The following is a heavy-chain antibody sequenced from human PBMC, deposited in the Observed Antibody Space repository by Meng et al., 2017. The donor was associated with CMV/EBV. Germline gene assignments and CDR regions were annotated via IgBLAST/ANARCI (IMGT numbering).Heavy chain of an antibody. CDR3: ARSGAYYYGMDV. D-gene: IGHD3-3*01. CDR2: IIPILGIA. J-gene: IGHJ6*02. V-gene: IGHV1-69*02. Sequence: KASGSTFSSYTITGVRQATGQGIDWMGRIIPILGIANYAQKVQGRVTITADKSTSTAYMELSSLRAEDTAVYYCARSGAYYYGMDVWGQGTTVTVSS. CDR1: GSTFSSYT.